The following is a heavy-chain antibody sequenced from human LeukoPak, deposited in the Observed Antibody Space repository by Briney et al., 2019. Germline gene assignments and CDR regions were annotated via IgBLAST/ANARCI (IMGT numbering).Heavy chain of an antibody. J-gene: IGHJ5*02. Sequence: VASVKVSCKASGYTFTSYYMHWVRQAPGQGLEWMGIINPSGGSTSYAQKFQGRVTMTRDTSTSTVYMELSSLRSEDTAVYYCARDRYGSGKEYWFDPWGQGTLVTVPS. CDR2: INPSGGST. V-gene: IGHV1-46*01. CDR1: GYTFTSYY. CDR3: ARDRYGSGKEYWFDP. D-gene: IGHD3-10*01.